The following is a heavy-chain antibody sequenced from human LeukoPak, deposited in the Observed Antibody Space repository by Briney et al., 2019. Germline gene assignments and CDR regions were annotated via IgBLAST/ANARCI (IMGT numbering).Heavy chain of an antibody. V-gene: IGHV4-4*07. D-gene: IGHD3-3*01. CDR1: GGSISSYY. CDR3: ARDRITIFGVVIAHDY. Sequence: PSETLSLTCTVSGGSISSYYWSWIRQPAGKGLEWIGRIYTSGSTNYNPSLNSRVTMSVDTSKNQFSLKLSSVTAADTAVYYCARDRITIFGVVIAHDYWGQGTLVTVSS. CDR2: IYTSGST. J-gene: IGHJ4*02.